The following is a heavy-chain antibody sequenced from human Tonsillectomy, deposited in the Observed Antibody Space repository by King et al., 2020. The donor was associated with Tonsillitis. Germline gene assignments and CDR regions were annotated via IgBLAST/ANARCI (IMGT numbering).Heavy chain of an antibody. CDR2: IYTSGST. Sequence: QLQESGPGLVKPSQTLSLTCTVSGGSISSGSYYWSWIRQPAGKGLEWIGRIYTSGSTNYNPSLKSRVTMSVDTSTNQFSLNLSSVTAADTAVYYCARGEYQLPDYWYFDLWGRGTLVTVSS. V-gene: IGHV4-61*02. D-gene: IGHD2-2*01. CDR1: GGSISSGSYY. CDR3: ARGEYQLPDYWYFDL. J-gene: IGHJ2*01.